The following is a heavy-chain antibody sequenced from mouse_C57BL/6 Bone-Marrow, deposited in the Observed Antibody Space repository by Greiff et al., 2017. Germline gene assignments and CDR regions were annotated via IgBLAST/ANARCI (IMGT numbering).Heavy chain of an antibody. J-gene: IGHJ2*01. CDR3: ARVSSTGTGYYFDY. D-gene: IGHD4-1*02. V-gene: IGHV7-1*01. CDR1: GFTFSDFY. CDR2: SRNKANDYTT. Sequence: EVHLVESGGGLVQSGRSLRLSCATSGFTFSDFYMEWVRQAPGKGLEWIAASRNKANDYTTEYSASVKGRFIVSRDTSQSILYLQMNALRAEDTAIYYCARVSSTGTGYYFDYWGQGTTLTVSS.